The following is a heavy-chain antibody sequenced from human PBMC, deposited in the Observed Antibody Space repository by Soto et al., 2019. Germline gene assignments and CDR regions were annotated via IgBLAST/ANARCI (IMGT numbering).Heavy chain of an antibody. CDR3: ARDSPGYGDYVLFDY. J-gene: IGHJ4*02. CDR2: TYYRSKWYN. V-gene: IGHV6-1*01. CDR1: GNSVSSNSAA. D-gene: IGHD4-17*01. Sequence: PSQTLSLTCAISGNSVSSNSAAWNWIRQSQSRGLEWLGRTYYRSKWYNDYAVSVKSRITIKPDTSRNQFSLQLNSVTPEDTAVYYCARDSPGYGDYVLFDYWGQGILVTVSS.